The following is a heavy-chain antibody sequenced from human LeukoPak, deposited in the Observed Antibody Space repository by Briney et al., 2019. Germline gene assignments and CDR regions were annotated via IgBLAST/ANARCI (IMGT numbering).Heavy chain of an antibody. CDR1: GGSISSSNYY. D-gene: IGHD6-19*01. V-gene: IGHV4-39*01. CDR2: IYYSGST. J-gene: IGHJ4*02. Sequence: ASETLSLTCTVSGGSISSSNYYWGWIRQPPGKGLEWIGSIYYSGSTYYNPSLKSRVTISVDTSKNQFSLKLSSVTAADTAVYYCARHLSGWYGRLGYFDYWGQGTLVTVSS. CDR3: ARHLSGWYGRLGYFDY.